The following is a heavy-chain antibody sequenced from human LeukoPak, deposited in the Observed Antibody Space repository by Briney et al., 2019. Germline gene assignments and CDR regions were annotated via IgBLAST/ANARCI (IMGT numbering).Heavy chain of an antibody. J-gene: IGHJ4*02. Sequence: GGSLRLSCAASGFIFSRYAMSWVRLAPGKGLEWVCGISSGGESPYYADSVRGRFTISRDNSKNTLYLEINSLRAEDTAVYSCAKKSRDGYNPFDYLGQGTLVTVSS. CDR2: ISSGGESP. D-gene: IGHD5-24*01. CDR1: GFIFSRYA. CDR3: AKKSRDGYNPFDY. V-gene: IGHV3-23*01.